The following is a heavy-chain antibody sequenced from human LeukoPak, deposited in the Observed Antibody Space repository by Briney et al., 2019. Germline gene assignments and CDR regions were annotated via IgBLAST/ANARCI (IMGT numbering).Heavy chain of an antibody. CDR3: ARAKGGYSYGYIGY. CDR1: GGSIGSYY. V-gene: IGHV4-59*01. D-gene: IGHD5-18*01. CDR2: IYYSGST. J-gene: IGHJ4*02. Sequence: SSETQSPTCTVSGGSIGSYYWSWIRQPPGKGLEWIGYIYYSGSTNYNPSLKSRVTISVDTSKNQFSLKLSSVTAADTAVYYCARAKGGYSYGYIGYWGQGTLVTVSS.